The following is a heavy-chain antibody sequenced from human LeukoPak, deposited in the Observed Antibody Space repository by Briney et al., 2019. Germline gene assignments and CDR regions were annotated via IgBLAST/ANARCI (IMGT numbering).Heavy chain of an antibody. J-gene: IGHJ5*02. CDR3: ARDTAMAHNWFDP. V-gene: IGHV4-34*01. Sequence: SETLSLTCAVYGGSFSGYYWSWIRQPPGKGLEWIGEINHSGGTNYNPSLKSRVTISVDTSKNQFSLKLSSVTAADTAVYYCARDTAMAHNWFDPWGQGTLVTVSS. CDR1: GGSFSGYY. D-gene: IGHD5-18*01. CDR2: INHSGGT.